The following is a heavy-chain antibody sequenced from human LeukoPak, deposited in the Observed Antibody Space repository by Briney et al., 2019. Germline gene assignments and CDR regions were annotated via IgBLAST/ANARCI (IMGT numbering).Heavy chain of an antibody. CDR1: GGSISSGSYY. Sequence: PSQTLSLTCTVSGGSISSGSYYCSWIRQPAGKGLEWIGRIYTSGSTNYNPSLKSRVTISVDTSKNQFSLKLSSVTAADTAVYYCARAYLSRETYYYYYYGMDVWGQGTTVTVSS. V-gene: IGHV4-61*02. CDR3: ARAYLSRETYYYYYYGMDV. CDR2: IYTSGST. J-gene: IGHJ6*02. D-gene: IGHD2/OR15-2a*01.